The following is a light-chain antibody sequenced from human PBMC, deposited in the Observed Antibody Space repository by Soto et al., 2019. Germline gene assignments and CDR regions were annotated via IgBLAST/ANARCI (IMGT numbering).Light chain of an antibody. CDR2: GAS. J-gene: IGKJ3*01. V-gene: IGKV3-20*01. CDR1: QSVSSSY. CDR3: LQYGNSPFT. Sequence: EIVLTQSPGTLSLSPGERATLSCRASQSVSSSYLAWYQQKPGQPPRLLIYGASSRATGIPDRFSGSGSGTDFTLTISRLEPEDFAVYYCLQYGNSPFTFGPGTKVDVK.